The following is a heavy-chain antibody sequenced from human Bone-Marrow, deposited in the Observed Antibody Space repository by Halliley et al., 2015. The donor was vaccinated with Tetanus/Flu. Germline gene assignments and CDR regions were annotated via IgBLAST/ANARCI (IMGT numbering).Heavy chain of an antibody. J-gene: IGHJ4*02. V-gene: IGHV5-51*03. CDR3: ARRIAVANTGHYFDY. CDR2: IYPGGSNT. CDR1: GYTFTSYW. Sequence: QLVQSGAEVKKPGESLKISCKGSGYTFTSYWIVWVRQMPGRGLEWMGIIYPGGSNTRYSPSFQDHVTISADRSITTAYLQWSSLQAADTAVYYCARRIAVANTGHYFDYWGQGALVTVSS. D-gene: IGHD6-19*01.